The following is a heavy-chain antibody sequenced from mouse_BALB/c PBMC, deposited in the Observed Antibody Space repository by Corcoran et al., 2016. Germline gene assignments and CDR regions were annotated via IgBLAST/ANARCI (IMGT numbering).Heavy chain of an antibody. J-gene: IGHJ3*01. V-gene: IGHV9-3-1*01. CDR3: ARGNGYPFAY. Sequence: QIQLVQSGPELKKPGETVKISCKASGYTFTNYGMNWVKQAPGKGLKWMGWINTYTGEPTYADDFKGRFAFSLETSASTAYLQINNLKNEDTATYFCARGNGYPFAYWGQGTLVTVSA. CDR2: INTYTGEP. CDR1: GYTFTNYG. D-gene: IGHD2-2*01.